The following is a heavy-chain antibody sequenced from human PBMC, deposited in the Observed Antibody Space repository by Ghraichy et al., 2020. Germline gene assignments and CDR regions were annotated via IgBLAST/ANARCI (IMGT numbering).Heavy chain of an antibody. Sequence: GGSLRLSCAASGFTFSSYWMHWVRQAPGKGLVWVSNINSDGSSTSYADSVKGRFTISRDNAKNTLYLQMNSLRAEDTAVYYCVTGYSSGWYESGRDYWGQGTLVTVSS. CDR1: GFTFSSYW. CDR2: INSDGSST. V-gene: IGHV3-74*01. CDR3: VTGYSSGWYESGRDY. J-gene: IGHJ4*02. D-gene: IGHD6-19*01.